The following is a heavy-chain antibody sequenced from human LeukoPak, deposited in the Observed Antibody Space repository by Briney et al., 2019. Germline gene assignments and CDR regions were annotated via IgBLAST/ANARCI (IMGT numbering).Heavy chain of an antibody. D-gene: IGHD6-13*01. V-gene: IGHV3-7*03. J-gene: IGHJ4*02. Sequence: GGSLRLSCAASGFTFSNYWMSWVRQAPGKGLEWVANIKQDGSEKYFVDSLKGRFTISRDNSKNSLYLQMNSLRAEDTAVYYCATDTRPSSWGQGTLVTVSS. CDR2: IKQDGSEK. CDR3: ATDTRPSS. CDR1: GFTFSNYW.